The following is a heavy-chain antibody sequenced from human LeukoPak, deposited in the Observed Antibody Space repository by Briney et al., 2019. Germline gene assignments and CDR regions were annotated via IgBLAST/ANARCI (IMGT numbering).Heavy chain of an antibody. V-gene: IGHV4-59*01. CDR3: VRSPQLDP. Sequence: PSETLSLTRTVSGGSISSYYWGWVRQPPGKGLEWIGYIQNSVTRYTDNPSLQSRVTISVDTSKNQFSLKLTSVTAADTAVYYCVRSPQLDPWGQGTLVTVSS. J-gene: IGHJ5*02. CDR2: IQNSVTRY. CDR1: GGSISSYY.